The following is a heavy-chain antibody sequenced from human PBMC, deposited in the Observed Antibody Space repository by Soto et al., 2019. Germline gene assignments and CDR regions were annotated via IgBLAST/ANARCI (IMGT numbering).Heavy chain of an antibody. CDR2: IHFSGET. CDR3: ARDQGGDLDY. Sequence: QVQLQESGPGLMKPSQTLSLTCTVSGASIGRGGYYWTWIRQHPGKALEWMGHIHFSGETNYNPSLMGHLTKSIDTSTNQFSLNLAAVTAADTAMYYCARDQGGDLDYWGQGTLVTVSS. V-gene: IGHV4-31*01. CDR1: GASIGRGGYY. D-gene: IGHD2-21*01. J-gene: IGHJ4*02.